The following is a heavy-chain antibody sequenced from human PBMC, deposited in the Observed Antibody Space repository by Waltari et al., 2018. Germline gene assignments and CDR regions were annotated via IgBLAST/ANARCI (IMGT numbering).Heavy chain of an antibody. CDR1: GYTFTSYY. Sequence: QVQLVQSGAEVKKPGASVKVSCKASGYTFTSYYMHWVRKAPGQGLEWMGKINPGGGSTSYAQKFQGRVTMTRDTSTSTVYMELSSLRSEDTAVYYCARGARYCSGGSCFDYWGQGTLVTVSS. J-gene: IGHJ4*02. D-gene: IGHD2-15*01. CDR2: INPGGGST. CDR3: ARGARYCSGGSCFDY. V-gene: IGHV1-46*01.